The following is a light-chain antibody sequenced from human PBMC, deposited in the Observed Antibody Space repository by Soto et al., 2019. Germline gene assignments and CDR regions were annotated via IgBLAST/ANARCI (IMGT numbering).Light chain of an antibody. V-gene: IGKV3D-15*01. CDR1: QSVGSN. CDR3: QQYNNWVT. CDR2: GAS. Sequence: EIVMTQSPDTLSVSPEERATLSCRASQSVGSNLAWYQQKPGQAPRLLIYGASTRATGIPARFSGSGSGTEFTLTISSLKSEDSAVYYCQQYNNWVTFGGGTKVEIK. J-gene: IGKJ4*01.